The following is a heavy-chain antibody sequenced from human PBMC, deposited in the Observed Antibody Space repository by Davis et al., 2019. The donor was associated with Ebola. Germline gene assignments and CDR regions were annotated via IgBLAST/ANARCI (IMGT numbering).Heavy chain of an antibody. Sequence: PGGSLRLSCAASGFTFSSYGMHWVRQAPGKGLEWVAVIWYDGSNKYYADPVKGRFTISRDNSKNTLYLQMNSLRAEDTAVYYCARRGYSGYDPRRDYFDYWGQGTLVTVSS. CDR3: ARRGYSGYDPRRDYFDY. CDR2: IWYDGSNK. J-gene: IGHJ4*02. D-gene: IGHD5-12*01. CDR1: GFTFSSYG. V-gene: IGHV3-33*01.